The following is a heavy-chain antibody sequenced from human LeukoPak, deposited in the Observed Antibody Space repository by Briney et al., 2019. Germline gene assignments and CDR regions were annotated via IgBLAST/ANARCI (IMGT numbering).Heavy chain of an antibody. CDR1: GFTFSSYG. J-gene: IGHJ4*02. CDR2: ISYDGSNK. Sequence: GRSLRLSCAASGFTFSSYGMHWVRQAPGKGLEWVAVISYDGSNKYYADSVKGRFTISRDNSENTLYLQMNSLRAEDTAVYYCTESGGDISHVFEYWGQGALVTVSS. CDR3: TESGGDISHVFEY. D-gene: IGHD2-15*01. V-gene: IGHV3-30*03.